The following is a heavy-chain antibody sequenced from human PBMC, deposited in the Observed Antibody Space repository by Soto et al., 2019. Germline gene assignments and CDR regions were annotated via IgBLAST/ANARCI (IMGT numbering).Heavy chain of an antibody. D-gene: IGHD3-3*01. CDR3: ARHLFRFWEWSPPHFFSYYMEV. Sequence: GGSLRLSCAASGFTFSSYSMNWVRQAPGKGLEWVSYISSSSTIYYADSVKGRFTISRDNAKNSLYLQMNSLRDEDTAVYYCARHLFRFWEWSPPHFFSYYMEVGGKGTTFTLPS. J-gene: IGHJ6*03. CDR2: ISSSSTI. CDR1: GFTFSSYS. V-gene: IGHV3-48*02.